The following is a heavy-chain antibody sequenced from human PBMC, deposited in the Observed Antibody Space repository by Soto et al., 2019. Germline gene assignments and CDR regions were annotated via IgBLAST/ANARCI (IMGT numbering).Heavy chain of an antibody. J-gene: IGHJ3*02. V-gene: IGHV1-69*13. D-gene: IGHD2-2*01. CDR3: ARGGEDIVVVPAAAEANAFDI. Sequence: SVKVSCKASGGTFSSYAISWVRQAPGQGXEWMGGIIPIFGTANYAQKFQGRVTITADESTSTAYMELSSLRSEDTAVYYCARGGEDIVVVPAAAEANAFDIWGQGTMVTVSS. CDR1: GGTFSSYA. CDR2: IIPIFGTA.